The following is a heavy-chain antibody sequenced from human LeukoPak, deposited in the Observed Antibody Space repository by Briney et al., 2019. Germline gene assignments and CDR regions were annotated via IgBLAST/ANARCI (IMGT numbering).Heavy chain of an antibody. CDR1: EFTFSTYA. CDR3: ARVTTLKRSYYYYYYMDV. CDR2: ISRDGLDT. V-gene: IGHV3-30*04. J-gene: IGHJ6*03. Sequence: GGSLRLSCAASEFTFSTYAMHWVRQAPGKGPEWVAVISRDGLDTYYADSVKGRFTISRDNAKNSLYLQMNSLRAEDTAVYYCARVTTLKRSYYYYYYMDVWGKGTTVTISS. D-gene: IGHD1-14*01.